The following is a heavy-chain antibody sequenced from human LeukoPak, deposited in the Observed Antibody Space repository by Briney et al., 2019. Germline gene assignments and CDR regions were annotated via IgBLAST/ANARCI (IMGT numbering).Heavy chain of an antibody. Sequence: SETLSLTCTVSGGSISSYYWNWIRQPPGKGLEWIGYIYYSGSTNYNPSLKSRVAISVDASKNQFSLKLSSVTAADTAVYYCARYTRGRNGMDVWAKGPRSPSP. D-gene: IGHD1-26*01. CDR2: IYYSGST. CDR3: ARYTRGRNGMDV. J-gene: IGHJ6*02. CDR1: GGSISSYY. V-gene: IGHV4-59*08.